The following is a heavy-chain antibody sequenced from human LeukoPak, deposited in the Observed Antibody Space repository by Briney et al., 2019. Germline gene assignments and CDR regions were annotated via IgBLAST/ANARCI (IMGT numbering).Heavy chain of an antibody. Sequence: GGSLRLSCAASGFTCSDYYMSWIRQAPGKGLEWVSYISSSSYIYYADSVKGRFTISRDNAKNSLYLQMNSLRAEDTAVYYCARDGCSSTSCYFWFDPWGQGTLVTVSS. CDR3: ARDGCSSTSCYFWFDP. CDR1: GFTCSDYY. V-gene: IGHV3-69-1*01. CDR2: ISSSSYI. J-gene: IGHJ5*02. D-gene: IGHD2-2*01.